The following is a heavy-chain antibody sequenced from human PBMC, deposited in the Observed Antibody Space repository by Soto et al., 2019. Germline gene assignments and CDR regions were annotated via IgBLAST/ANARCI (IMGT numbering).Heavy chain of an antibody. J-gene: IGHJ4*02. Sequence: EVQLLESGGDLIQPGGSLRLSCAASGFTFSSYAMSWVRQAPGKGLGWVSAISSSGGSTFYADSVKGRFTITRDNARNTLYLQMSSLRAEDTAIYFCAKYHPKTRTRPYFDYWGQGTLVTVSS. V-gene: IGHV3-23*01. CDR3: AKYHPKTRTRPYFDY. CDR1: GFTFSSYA. CDR2: ISSSGGST.